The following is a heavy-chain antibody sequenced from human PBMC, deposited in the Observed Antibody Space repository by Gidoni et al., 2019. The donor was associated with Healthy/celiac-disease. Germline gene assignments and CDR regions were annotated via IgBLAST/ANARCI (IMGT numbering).Heavy chain of an antibody. D-gene: IGHD3-16*02. CDR1: GYSISSGYY. CDR2: IYHSGST. Sequence: QVQLQESGPGLVKPSETLSPTCAVSGYSISSGYYWGWIRQPPGKGLEWIGSIYHSGSTYYNPSLKSRVTISVDTSKNQFALKLSSVTAADTAVYYCARIVMITFGGVIVKSWFDPWGQGTLVTVSS. V-gene: IGHV4-38-2*01. J-gene: IGHJ5*02. CDR3: ARIVMITFGGVIVKSWFDP.